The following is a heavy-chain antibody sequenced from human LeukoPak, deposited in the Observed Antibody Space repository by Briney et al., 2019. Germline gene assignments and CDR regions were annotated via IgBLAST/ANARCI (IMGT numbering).Heavy chain of an antibody. CDR1: GFTFSSYE. J-gene: IGHJ4*02. CDR3: AREYCINGDCYKRFDY. CDR2: ISSSGSTI. D-gene: IGHD2-8*01. V-gene: IGHV3-48*03. Sequence: GGSLRLSCAASGFTFSSYEMNWVRQAPGKGLEWVAYISSSGSTIYYADSVKGRFTISSNNAKHSLYLQMNSLRAEATAVYYGAREYCINGDCYKRFDYWGQRTLVTAS.